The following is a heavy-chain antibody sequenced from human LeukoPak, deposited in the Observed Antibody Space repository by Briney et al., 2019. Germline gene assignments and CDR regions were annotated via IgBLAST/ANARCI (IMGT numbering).Heavy chain of an antibody. V-gene: IGHV4-59*01. D-gene: IGHD3-10*01. Sequence: SETLSLTCTVSGGSISTYYWSWIQQPPGKGLEWIGYIYHRGSANYNPSLKSRVAVSLDTSKNQFSLKLSSVTAADTAMYYCARGGAYYTSGSYLGYWGQGPWSPSPQ. CDR1: GGSISTYY. CDR2: IYHRGSA. CDR3: ARGGAYYTSGSYLGY. J-gene: IGHJ4*02.